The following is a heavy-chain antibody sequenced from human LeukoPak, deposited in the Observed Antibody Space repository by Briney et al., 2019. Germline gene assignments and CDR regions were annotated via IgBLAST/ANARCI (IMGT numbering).Heavy chain of an antibody. Sequence: QPGGSLRLSCAASGFTFSSYAMHWVRQAPGKGLEWVAVISYDGSNKYYADSVKGRFTISRDNSKNTLYLQMNSLRAEDTAVYYCARDQGYYYDSSGSGIRYFDYWGQGTLVTVSS. CDR2: ISYDGSNK. J-gene: IGHJ4*02. CDR1: GFTFSSYA. CDR3: ARDQGYYYDSSGSGIRYFDY. V-gene: IGHV3-30-3*01. D-gene: IGHD3-22*01.